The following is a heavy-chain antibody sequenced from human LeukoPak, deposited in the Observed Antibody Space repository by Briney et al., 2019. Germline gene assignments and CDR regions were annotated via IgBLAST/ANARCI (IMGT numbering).Heavy chain of an antibody. CDR3: AREGSGMVAKNNPLDY. J-gene: IGHJ4*02. D-gene: IGHD5-12*01. V-gene: IGHV3-64*01. CDR2: ISSNGSST. Sequence: ARSLRLSCAASGFSFSSYAMHWVRQAPGDGLEYDSAISSNGSSTYYENSVKGRFTLSRDNSKNTLYLQMGSLRAEDMAVYYCAREGSGMVAKNNPLDYWGQGTLGTV. CDR1: GFSFSSYA.